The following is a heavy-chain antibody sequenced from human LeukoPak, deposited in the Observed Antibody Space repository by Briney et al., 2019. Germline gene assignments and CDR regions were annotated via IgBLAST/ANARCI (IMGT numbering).Heavy chain of an antibody. CDR3: TKDQSDSGVTFDY. CDR2: ISYDGSNK. CDR1: GFTFSSYG. V-gene: IGHV3-30*18. Sequence: GRSLRLSCAASGFTFSSYGMHWVRQAPGKGLEWVAVISYDGSNKYYADFVKGRFTISRDNSKNTLYLQMNSLRAEDTAVYYCTKDQSDSGVTFDYWGQGTLVTVSS. J-gene: IGHJ4*02. D-gene: IGHD1-26*01.